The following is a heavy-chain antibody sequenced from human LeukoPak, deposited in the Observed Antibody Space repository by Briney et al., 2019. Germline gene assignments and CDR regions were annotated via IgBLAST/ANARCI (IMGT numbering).Heavy chain of an antibody. CDR3: ARDLRGARDY. CDR1: GFTFSSYW. V-gene: IGHV3-74*01. D-gene: IGHD1-26*01. CDR2: INEDGSTT. Sequence: PGGSLRLSCATSGFTFSSYWMHWVRQVPGKGLVWVSRINEDGSTTDYADSVKGRFTISRDNAKNTLYLQMNSLRAEDTSVYYCARDLRGARDYWGQGTLVTVSS. J-gene: IGHJ4*02.